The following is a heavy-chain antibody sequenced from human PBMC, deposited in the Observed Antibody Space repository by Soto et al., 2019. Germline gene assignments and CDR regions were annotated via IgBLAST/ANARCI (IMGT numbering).Heavy chain of an antibody. Sequence: QPWGSLRLSCAASGFTFSNAWMNWARQAPGKGLEWVSYIRAGSSATFYVESVRGRFTISRDDARNSLFLQMDSLRAEDTAVYYCVRDGATKGSAFDIWGQGTKVTVSS. D-gene: IGHD1-26*01. CDR3: VRDGATKGSAFDI. V-gene: IGHV3-48*01. CDR2: IRAGSSAT. CDR1: GFTFSNAW. J-gene: IGHJ3*02.